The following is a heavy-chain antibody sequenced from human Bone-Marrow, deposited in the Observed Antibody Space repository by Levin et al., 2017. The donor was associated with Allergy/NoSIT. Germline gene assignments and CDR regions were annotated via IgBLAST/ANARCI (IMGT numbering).Heavy chain of an antibody. Sequence: GGSLRLSCAASGFTFDDYAMHWVRQAPGKGLEWVSGISWNSGSIGYADSVKGRFTISRDNAKNSLYLQMNSLRAEDTALYYCAKDSVVVVAASNYYYYGMDVWGQGTTVTVSS. CDR3: AKDSVVVVAASNYYYYGMDV. V-gene: IGHV3-9*01. J-gene: IGHJ6*02. CDR2: ISWNSGSI. D-gene: IGHD2-15*01. CDR1: GFTFDDYA.